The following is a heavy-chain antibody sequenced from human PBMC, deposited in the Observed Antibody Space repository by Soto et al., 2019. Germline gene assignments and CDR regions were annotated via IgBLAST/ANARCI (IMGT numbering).Heavy chain of an antibody. V-gene: IGHV3-15*07. CDR2: IKSKTDGGTP. Sequence: GGSLRLSCSASGLTFTTAGINWFRQAPGKGLEWVGRIKSKTDGGTPDFAAPVRGRLAISRDDSKSMVYLQMKSLKTEDTAVYYCTTDSYFTLKVLRFDYWGLGTLVTVSS. J-gene: IGHJ4*01. CDR3: TTDSYFTLKVLRFDY. CDR1: GLTFTTAG. D-gene: IGHD3-22*01.